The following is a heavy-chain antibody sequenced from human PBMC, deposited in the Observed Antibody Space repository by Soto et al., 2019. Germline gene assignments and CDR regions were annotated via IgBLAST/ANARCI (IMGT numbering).Heavy chain of an antibody. J-gene: IGHJ5*02. CDR1: GGSISSSSYY. D-gene: IGHD3-16*01. CDR3: ARQSVLMLGGVMARPWFDP. Sequence: SETLSLTCTVSGGSISSSSYYWGWIRQPPGKGLEWIGSIFYSGSTYYNPSLKSRVTISVDTSKNQFSLKLSSVTAADSAVYYCARQSVLMLGGVMARPWFDPWGQGTLVT. V-gene: IGHV4-39*01. CDR2: IFYSGST.